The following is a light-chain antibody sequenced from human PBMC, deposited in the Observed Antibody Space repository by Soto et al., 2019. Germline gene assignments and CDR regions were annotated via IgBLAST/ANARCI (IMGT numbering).Light chain of an antibody. CDR1: SSNIGNNA. J-gene: IGLJ1*01. Sequence: QSVLTQPPSVSEAPRQRVTISCSGSSSNIGNNAVNWYQQLPGKAPKLLIYYDDLLPSGVSDRFSGSKSGTSASLAISGLQSEDEADYYCAAWDDSLNVYVFGTGTKVT. V-gene: IGLV1-36*01. CDR2: YDD. CDR3: AAWDDSLNVYV.